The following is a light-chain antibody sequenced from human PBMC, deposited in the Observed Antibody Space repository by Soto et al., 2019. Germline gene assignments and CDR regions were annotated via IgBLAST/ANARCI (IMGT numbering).Light chain of an antibody. J-gene: IGKJ2*01. CDR2: AAS. CDR3: QQVNSYPPYT. CDR1: QGIRNY. V-gene: IGKV1-9*01. Sequence: DIPLTQSPSFLSASVGDRVTVTCRASQGIRNYLAWYQQKPGKAPKLLIYAASTLQSGVPSRFSGSGSGTEFPLTISSLPPEDFATYYCQQVNSYPPYTFGQGTKLEIK.